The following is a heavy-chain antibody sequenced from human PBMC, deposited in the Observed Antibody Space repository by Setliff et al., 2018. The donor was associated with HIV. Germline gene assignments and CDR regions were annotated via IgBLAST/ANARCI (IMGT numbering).Heavy chain of an antibody. CDR2: IYSSGTT. V-gene: IGHV4-61*05. CDR1: GGPISSSSYY. J-gene: IGHJ4*02. D-gene: IGHD1-7*01. CDR3: ARKGDWNFAYDF. Sequence: SETLSLTCTVSGGPISSSSYYWSWIRQPPGKGLEWIGYIYSSGTTNYHPSLKSRTSMSIDTSKNQFSLRLSSVTAADTAMYFCARKGDWNFAYDFWGQGRLVTVSS.